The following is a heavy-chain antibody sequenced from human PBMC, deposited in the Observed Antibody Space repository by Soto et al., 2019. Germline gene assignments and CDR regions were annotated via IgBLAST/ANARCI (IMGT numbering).Heavy chain of an antibody. CDR1: GFTFSGYA. V-gene: IGHV3-23*01. J-gene: IGHJ6*02. D-gene: IGHD3-10*01. CDR2: ISGSATIT. CDR3: VKGLAGGMDV. Sequence: PVGSLRLSCAASGFTFSGYAMSWVRQAPGKGLEWVSSISGSATITSYADSVKGRFTISRDNKRNMMYLQMNSLRADDTAVFFCVKGLAGGMDVWGQGTTVTVSS.